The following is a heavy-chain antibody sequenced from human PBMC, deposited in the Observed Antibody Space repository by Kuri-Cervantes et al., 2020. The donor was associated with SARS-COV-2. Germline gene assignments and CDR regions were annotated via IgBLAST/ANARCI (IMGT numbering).Heavy chain of an antibody. D-gene: IGHD3-22*01. CDR3: ARRGGYSESYYYYYYMDV. V-gene: IGHV3-20*01. J-gene: IGHJ6*03. Sequence: GGSLRPSCAASRFTFSSYAMSWVRQAPGKGLEWVSGINWNGGNTGYADSVKGRFTISRDNAKNSLYLQMNSLRAEDTALYHCARRGGYSESYYYYYYMDVWGKGTTVTVSS. CDR1: RFTFSSYA. CDR2: INWNGGNT.